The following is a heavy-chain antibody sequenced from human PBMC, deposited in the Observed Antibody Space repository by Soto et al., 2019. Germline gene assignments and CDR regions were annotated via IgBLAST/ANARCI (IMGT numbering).Heavy chain of an antibody. CDR1: GGSFSAYY. CDR3: ARSPLTHSYAQFDS. D-gene: IGHD5-18*01. J-gene: IGHJ4*01. Sequence: SETLSLTCAVYGGSFSAYYWSWIRQPPGKGLEWIGEINHSGGTSYNPSLKSRVTISVDTSKSQFSLKLTSVTAADRAVYYCARSPLTHSYAQFDSWGQGSLVTVSS. V-gene: IGHV4-34*01. CDR2: INHSGGT.